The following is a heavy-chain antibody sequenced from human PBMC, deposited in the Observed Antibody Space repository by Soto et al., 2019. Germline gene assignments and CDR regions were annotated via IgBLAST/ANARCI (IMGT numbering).Heavy chain of an antibody. J-gene: IGHJ6*02. V-gene: IGHV4-59*01. D-gene: IGHD3-10*01. CDR1: GGSISSYY. CDR2: IYYSGST. Sequence: SETLSLTCTVSGGSISSYYWSWTRQPPGKGLEWIGYIYYSGSTNYNPSLKSRVTISVDTSKNQFSLKLSSVTAADTAVYYCARAGSYYYYGMDVWGQGTTVTVSS. CDR3: ARAGSYYYYGMDV.